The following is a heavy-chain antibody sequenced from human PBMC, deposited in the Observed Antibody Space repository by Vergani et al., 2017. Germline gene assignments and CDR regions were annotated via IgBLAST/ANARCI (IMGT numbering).Heavy chain of an antibody. J-gene: IGHJ4*02. V-gene: IGHV1-69*01. CDR2: IIPIFGTA. CDR1: GYTFTTYA. CDR3: ARGLGYCSGGSCYGH. Sequence: QVQLVQSGSELKKPGASVKVSCKASGYTFTTYAMNWVRQAPGQGLEWMGGIIPIFGTANYAQKFQGRVTITADESTSTAYMELSSLRSEDTAVYYCARGLGYCSGGSCYGHWGQGTLVTVSS. D-gene: IGHD2-15*01.